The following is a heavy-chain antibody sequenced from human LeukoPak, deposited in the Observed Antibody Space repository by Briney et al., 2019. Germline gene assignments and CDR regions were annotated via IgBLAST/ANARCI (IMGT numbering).Heavy chain of an antibody. CDR3: ARGGWAYRYFDL. D-gene: IGHD6-19*01. V-gene: IGHV3-64*01. Sequence: GGSLRLSXAASGFTLSSYAMHWVRQAPGKGLEYVSAMSSNGGSTYYANSVKGRFTISRDNSKNTLYLQMGSLRAEDMAVYYCARGGWAYRYFDLWGRGTLVTVSS. CDR1: GFTLSSYA. J-gene: IGHJ2*01. CDR2: MSSNGGST.